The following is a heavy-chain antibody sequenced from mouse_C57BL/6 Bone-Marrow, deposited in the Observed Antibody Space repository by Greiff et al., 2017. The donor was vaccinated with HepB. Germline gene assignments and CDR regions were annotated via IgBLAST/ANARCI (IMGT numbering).Heavy chain of an antibody. D-gene: IGHD1-1*01. CDR1: GYSFTDYN. J-gene: IGHJ3*01. Sequence: EVQLQQSGPELVKPGASVKISCKASGYSFTDYNMNWVKQSNGKSLEWIGVINPNYGTTSYNQKFKGKATLTVGQSSSTAYMQLNSLTSEDSAVYYCARLRYYGSSYVGFAYWGQGTLVTVSA. CDR3: ARLRYYGSSYVGFAY. V-gene: IGHV1-39*01. CDR2: INPNYGTT.